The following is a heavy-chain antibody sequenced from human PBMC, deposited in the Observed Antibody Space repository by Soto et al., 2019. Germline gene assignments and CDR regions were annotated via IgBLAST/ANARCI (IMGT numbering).Heavy chain of an antibody. CDR2: IYDSGST. D-gene: IGHD3-22*01. CDR1: AGSISSGDYY. V-gene: IGHV4-30-4*01. CDR3: ARARDYSDSSGLLDY. J-gene: IGHJ4*02. Sequence: SETMSLTCTLCAGSISSGDYYWSWIRQHPGKGLEWIVYIYDSGSTYSKPSLKSRCTISVDTSKNQFSLRLSSVTAAITAVHYCARARDYSDSSGLLDYWGQGTLVTVSS.